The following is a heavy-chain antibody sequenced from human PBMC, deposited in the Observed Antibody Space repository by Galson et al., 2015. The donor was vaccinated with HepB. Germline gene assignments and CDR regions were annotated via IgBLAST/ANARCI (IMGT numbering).Heavy chain of an antibody. D-gene: IGHD5-18*01. Sequence: SETLSLTCTVSGGSISSSSYYYWGWIRQPPGKGLEWIGSINYSGSTYYNPSLKTRVTMSVDTSKNQFSLKLSSVTAADTATYYCARLSGYSHGSRSYHYMDVWGKGTTVTVSS. J-gene: IGHJ6*03. CDR1: GGSISSSSYYY. CDR3: ARLSGYSHGSRSYHYMDV. CDR2: INYSGST. V-gene: IGHV4-39*01.